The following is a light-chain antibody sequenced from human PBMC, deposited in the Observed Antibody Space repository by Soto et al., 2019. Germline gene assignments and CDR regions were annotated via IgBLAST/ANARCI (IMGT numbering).Light chain of an antibody. CDR2: DVR. Sequence: QSVLAQPASVSGSPGQSITISCTGTSSDVGAYNYVSWYQQNPGKALKLLIYDVRYRPSGVSNRFSCSKSGNTAYLIISGLQAEDEADYYCSSFTSRHTYVFGSGTKVTVL. CDR1: SSDVGAYNY. V-gene: IGLV2-14*01. CDR3: SSFTSRHTYV. J-gene: IGLJ1*01.